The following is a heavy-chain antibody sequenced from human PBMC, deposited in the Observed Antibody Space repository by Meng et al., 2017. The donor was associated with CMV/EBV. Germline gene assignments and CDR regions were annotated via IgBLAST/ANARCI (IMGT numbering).Heavy chain of an antibody. CDR3: ASAPTYNYYDSSGYFGY. CDR1: GGTFSSYA. D-gene: IGHD3-22*01. Sequence: QIQLVQSGAEVKKPGSSVKFSCKASGGTFSSYAISWVRQAPGQGLEWMGGIIPIFGTANYAQKFQGRVTITADKSTSTAYMELSSLRSEDTAVYYRASAPTYNYYDSSGYFGYWGQGTLVTVSS. J-gene: IGHJ4*02. V-gene: IGHV1-69*06. CDR2: IIPIFGTA.